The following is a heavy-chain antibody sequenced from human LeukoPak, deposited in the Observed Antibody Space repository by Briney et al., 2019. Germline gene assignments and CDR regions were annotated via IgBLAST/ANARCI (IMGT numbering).Heavy chain of an antibody. V-gene: IGHV3-66*01. CDR1: GFTFSNVW. J-gene: IGHJ4*02. Sequence: PGGSLRLSCGASGFTFSNVWMSWVSQAPEKGLEWVSVIYSSGKTYYADSVKGRFSISRDNSKNTLYLQMNSLRAEDTAVYYCATVPSSLFDYWGQGTLVTVSS. CDR2: IYSSGKT. CDR3: ATVPSSLFDY. D-gene: IGHD2-2*01.